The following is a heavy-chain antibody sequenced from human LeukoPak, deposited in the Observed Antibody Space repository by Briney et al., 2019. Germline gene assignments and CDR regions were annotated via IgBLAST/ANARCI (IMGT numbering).Heavy chain of an antibody. Sequence: GGSLRLSCAAYGFTFIGYWMSWVRRARGKGLGRVANMRCGGSVQHLVGGGKGRFRISRDNATNSLYLQMNSLRVEDTAMYYCAREYSYDFDLWGRGTLVTVSS. CDR3: AREYSYDFDL. D-gene: IGHD3-22*01. V-gene: IGHV3-7*01. CDR2: MRCGGSVQ. CDR1: GFTFIGYW. J-gene: IGHJ2*01.